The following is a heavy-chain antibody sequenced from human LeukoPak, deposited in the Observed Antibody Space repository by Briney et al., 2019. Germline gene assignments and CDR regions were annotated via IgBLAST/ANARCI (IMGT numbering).Heavy chain of an antibody. Sequence: PGGSLRLSCSASGFTFSSYAMHWVRQAPGKGLEYVSAISSNGGSTYYADSVKGRFTISSDNSKNTLYLQMSSLRAEDTAVYYCARPRWTARVDAFDIWGQGTMVTVSS. D-gene: IGHD5-18*01. V-gene: IGHV3-64D*09. J-gene: IGHJ3*02. CDR3: ARPRWTARVDAFDI. CDR1: GFTFSSYA. CDR2: ISSNGGST.